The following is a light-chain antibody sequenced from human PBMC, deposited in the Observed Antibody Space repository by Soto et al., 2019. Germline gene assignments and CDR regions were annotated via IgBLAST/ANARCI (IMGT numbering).Light chain of an antibody. Sequence: QSALTQPASVSGSPGQSITISCTGDSSDIGSYNLVSWYQQHPDKAPKLMIYQGSKRPSGVSNRFSGSKSGNTASLTISGLQAEDEADYYCCSYAGSSTYVVFGGGTKLTVL. CDR3: CSYAGSSTYVV. V-gene: IGLV2-23*01. J-gene: IGLJ2*01. CDR2: QGS. CDR1: SSDIGSYNL.